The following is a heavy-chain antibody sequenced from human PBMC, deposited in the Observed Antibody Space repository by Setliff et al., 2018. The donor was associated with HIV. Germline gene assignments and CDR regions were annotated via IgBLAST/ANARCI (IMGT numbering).Heavy chain of an antibody. CDR3: ATMRAYYYDSSGQEYFQY. D-gene: IGHD3-22*01. Sequence: SVKVSCKASGYTFTTYDINWVRQAPGQGLEWMGGIIPILGIANYAQKLQGRVTMTEDTSTDTAYMELSSLRSEDTAMYYCATMRAYYYDSSGQEYFQYWGHGTLVTVSS. CDR1: GYTFTTYD. J-gene: IGHJ1*01. V-gene: IGHV1-69*10. CDR2: IIPILGIA.